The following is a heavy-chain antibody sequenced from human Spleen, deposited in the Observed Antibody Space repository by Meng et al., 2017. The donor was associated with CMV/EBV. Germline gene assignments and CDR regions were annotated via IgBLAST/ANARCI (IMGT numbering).Heavy chain of an antibody. CDR3: ARDSQPYYYDSSGSPTPHFDY. V-gene: IGHV1-2*02. D-gene: IGHD3-22*01. CDR1: GYTFTGYY. CDR2: INPNSGGT. Sequence: ASVKVSCKASGYTFTGYYMHWVRQAPGQGLEWMGWINPNSGGTNYAQKFQGRVTMTRDTSISTAYMELRSLRSDDTAVYYCARDSQPYYYDSSGSPTPHFDYWGQGTLVTVSS. J-gene: IGHJ4*02.